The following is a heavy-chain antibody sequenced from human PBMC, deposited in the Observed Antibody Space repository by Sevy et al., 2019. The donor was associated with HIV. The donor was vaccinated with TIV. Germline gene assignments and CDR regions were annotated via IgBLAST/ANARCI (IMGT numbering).Heavy chain of an antibody. CDR3: ARGRAGGTYYYDSSGYYGD. V-gene: IGHV1-2*06. Sequence: ASVKVSCKASGYTFTGYYMHWVRQAPGQGVEWMGRINPNSGGTNYAQKFQGRVTMTRDTSISTAYMEMSRLRSDDTAVYYCARGRAGGTYYYDSSGYYGDWGQGTLVTVSS. CDR1: GYTFTGYY. J-gene: IGHJ4*02. CDR2: INPNSGGT. D-gene: IGHD3-22*01.